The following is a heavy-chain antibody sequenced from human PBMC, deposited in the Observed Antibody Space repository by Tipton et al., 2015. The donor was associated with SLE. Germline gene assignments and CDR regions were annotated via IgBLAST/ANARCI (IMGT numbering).Heavy chain of an antibody. Sequence: TLSLTCTVSGDSISRYYWSWIRQTSGKGLEWIGYTYHSGSTLYSPSLKSRVAISIDTSKKQVSLKLNSVTAADTGVYHCAGGTNVDAWGQGTTVTVSS. J-gene: IGHJ6*02. CDR1: GDSISRYY. V-gene: IGHV4-59*01. CDR3: AGGTNVDA. CDR2: TYHSGST.